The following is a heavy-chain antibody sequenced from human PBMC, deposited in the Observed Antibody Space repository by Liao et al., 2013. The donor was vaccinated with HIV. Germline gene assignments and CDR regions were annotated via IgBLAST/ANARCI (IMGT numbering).Heavy chain of an antibody. CDR2: IYYSGST. CDR3: ARNGKXYYYDSSGYYSFQH. V-gene: IGHV4-34*01. CDR1: GGSFSGYY. Sequence: QVQLQQWGAGLLKPSETLSLTCAVYGGSFSGYYWGWIRQPPGKGLEWIGNIYYSGSTNYNPSLKSRVTISVDTSKNQFSLKLSSVTAADTAVYYCARNGKXYYYDSSGYYSFQHWGQGTLVTVSS. J-gene: IGHJ1*01. D-gene: IGHD3-22*01.